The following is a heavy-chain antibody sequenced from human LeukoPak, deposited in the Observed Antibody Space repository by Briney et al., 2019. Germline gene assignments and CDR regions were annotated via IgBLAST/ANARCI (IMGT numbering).Heavy chain of an antibody. CDR3: AKDYRVRLYYFDY. CDR2: ISGSGGLT. D-gene: IGHD3-16*02. CDR1: GFTFGSYA. J-gene: IGHJ4*02. Sequence: GGSLRLSCAASGFTFGSYAMTWVRQGPEKGLEWVSDISGSGGLTYYADSVKGRFTISRDNSKNTLYLEMNSLRAEDTAVYYCAKDYRVRLYYFDYWGQGTLVTVSS. V-gene: IGHV3-23*01.